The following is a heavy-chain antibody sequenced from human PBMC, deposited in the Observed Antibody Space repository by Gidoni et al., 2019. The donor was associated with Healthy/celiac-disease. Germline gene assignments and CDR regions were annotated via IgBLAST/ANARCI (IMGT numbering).Heavy chain of an antibody. J-gene: IGHJ4*02. CDR2: ISSSGSTI. Sequence: EVQLVESGGGLVQPGGSLRLSCAASGFTFSSYEMNWVRQAPGKGLEWVSYISSSGSTIYYADSVKGRFTISRDNAKNSLYLQMNSLRAEDTAVYYCARALAVGATGYWGQGTLVTVSS. D-gene: IGHD1-26*01. CDR3: ARALAVGATGY. V-gene: IGHV3-48*03. CDR1: GFTFSSYE.